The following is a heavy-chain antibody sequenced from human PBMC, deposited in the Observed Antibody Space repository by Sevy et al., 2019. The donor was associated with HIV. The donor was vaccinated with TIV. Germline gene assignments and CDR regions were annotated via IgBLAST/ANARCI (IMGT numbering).Heavy chain of an antibody. Sequence: GGSLRLSCAASGFTFSRSSMNWVRLAPGKGLEWLSSISYSGSHIYYADSLRGRFSISRDNAKSSLYLQMNSLRAEDTAVYYCARGVGANAQFDYWGPGTLVTVSS. D-gene: IGHD2-8*01. CDR2: ISYSGSHI. CDR1: GFTFSRSS. CDR3: ARGVGANAQFDY. V-gene: IGHV3-21*01. J-gene: IGHJ4*02.